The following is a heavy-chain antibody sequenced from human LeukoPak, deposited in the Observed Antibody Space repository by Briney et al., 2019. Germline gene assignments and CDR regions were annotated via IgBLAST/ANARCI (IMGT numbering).Heavy chain of an antibody. CDR3: ARGFRYCSSTSCYPYFDY. J-gene: IGHJ4*02. D-gene: IGHD2-2*01. CDR1: GGSISSGDYY. CDR2: IYYSGST. V-gene: IGHV4-30-4*08. Sequence: PSETLSLTCTVSGGSISSGDYYWSWIRQPPGKGLEWLGYIYYSGSTYYNPSLKSRVTISVDTSKNQFSLKLSSVTAADTAVYYCARGFRYCSSTSCYPYFDYWGQGTLVTVSS.